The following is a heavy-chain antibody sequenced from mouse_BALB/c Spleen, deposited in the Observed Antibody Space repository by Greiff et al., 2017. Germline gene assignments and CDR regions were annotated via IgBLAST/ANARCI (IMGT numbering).Heavy chain of an antibody. CDR1: GYTFTDYW. CDR2: IDTSDSYT. V-gene: IGHV1-69*01. Sequence: QVQLQQPGAELVMPGASVKMSCKASGYTFTDYWMHWVKQRPGQGLEWIGAIDTSDSYTSYNQKFKGKATLTVDESSSTAYMQLSSLTSEDSAVYYCARGITTVVDAMDYWGQGTSVTVSS. J-gene: IGHJ4*01. D-gene: IGHD1-1*01. CDR3: ARGITTVVDAMDY.